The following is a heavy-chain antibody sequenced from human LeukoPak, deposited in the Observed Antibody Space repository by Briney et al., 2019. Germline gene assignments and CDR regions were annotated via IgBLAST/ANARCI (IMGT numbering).Heavy chain of an antibody. D-gene: IGHD3-10*01. CDR1: GYGVTNYL. CDR2: IYPGDSDT. CDR3: ARTYYYGSGRSYYFDY. V-gene: IGHV5-51*01. J-gene: IGHJ4*02. Sequence: GESLQISCQGSGYGVTNYLVACVRPMPGKGLGWMWIIYPGDSDTRYSPSFQGQVTISADKSISTAYLQWSSLKASDTAMYYCARTYYYGSGRSYYFDYWGQGTLVTVSS.